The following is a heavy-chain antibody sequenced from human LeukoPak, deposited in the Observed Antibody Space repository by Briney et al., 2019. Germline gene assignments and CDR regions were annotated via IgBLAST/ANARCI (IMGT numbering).Heavy chain of an antibody. D-gene: IGHD3-3*01. V-gene: IGHV3-21*01. Sequence: GGSLRLSCAASGFTFSSYSMNWVRQAPGKGLEWVSSISSSSSYIYYADSVKGRFTISRDNAKNSLYLQMNSLRAEDTAVYYCARDFIPLYYDFWSGYYRPFYYMDVWGKGTTVTVSS. J-gene: IGHJ6*03. CDR2: ISSSSSYI. CDR1: GFTFSSYS. CDR3: ARDFIPLYYDFWSGYYRPFYYMDV.